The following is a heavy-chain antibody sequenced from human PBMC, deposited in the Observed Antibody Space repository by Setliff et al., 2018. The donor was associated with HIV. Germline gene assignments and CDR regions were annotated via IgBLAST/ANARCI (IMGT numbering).Heavy chain of an antibody. D-gene: IGHD3-22*01. CDR2: IYYSGST. CDR3: ARVLLKDTSGYRAYYYYYMDV. V-gene: IGHV4-61*01. CDR1: GDSVSSVNYY. J-gene: IGHJ6*03. Sequence: SETLSLTCSVSGDSVSSVNYYWGWIRQPPGKGLEWIGYIYYSGSTNYNPSLKSRVTISVDTSKNQFSLKLSSVTAADTAVYYCARVLLKDTSGYRAYYYYYMDVWGKGTTVTVSS.